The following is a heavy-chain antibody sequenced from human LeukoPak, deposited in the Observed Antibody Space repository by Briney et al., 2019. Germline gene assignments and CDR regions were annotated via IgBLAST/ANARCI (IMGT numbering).Heavy chain of an antibody. CDR2: ISGSGDNT. CDR3: AKGPVRGVFY. V-gene: IGHV3-23*01. Sequence: GGSLRLSCAASGFTFSSYAMSWVRQAPGKGPEWVSAISGSGDNTYYADSVKGRFTISRDNSKNTLYLHMNSLRAEDTAVYYCAKGPVRGVFYWGQGTLVTVSS. D-gene: IGHD3-10*01. CDR1: GFTFSSYA. J-gene: IGHJ4*02.